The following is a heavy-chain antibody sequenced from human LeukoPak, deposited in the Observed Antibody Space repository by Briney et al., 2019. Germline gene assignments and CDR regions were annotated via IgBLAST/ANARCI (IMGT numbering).Heavy chain of an antibody. Sequence: GGSLRLFCAVSGFTFSGSSMHWVSQAAGKGLEWVGRIRSKANNYATAYSASVKGRFTISRDESKNTAYLQMNSLKTEDTAVYYCAKDSVVPAAPASNWFDPWGQGTLVTVSS. D-gene: IGHD2-2*01. CDR2: IRSKANNYAT. J-gene: IGHJ5*02. CDR1: GFTFSGSS. V-gene: IGHV3-73*01. CDR3: AKDSVVPAAPASNWFDP.